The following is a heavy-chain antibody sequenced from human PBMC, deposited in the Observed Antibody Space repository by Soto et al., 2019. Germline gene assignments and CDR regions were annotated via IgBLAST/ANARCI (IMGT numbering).Heavy chain of an antibody. D-gene: IGHD3-10*01. CDR2: FSSNGGST. V-gene: IGHV3-64*01. CDR1: GFTFSSYA. J-gene: IGHJ4*02. Sequence: EVQLVESGGGLVQPGGSLRLSCAASGFTFSSYAMHWVRQAPGKGLEYVSAFSSNGGSTYYANSVKGRFTISRDNSKNTLYLQLGSLRAEDMAVYYCARLYYYGSGSYYPSAYSGQGTLVTVSS. CDR3: ARLYYYGSGSYYPSAY.